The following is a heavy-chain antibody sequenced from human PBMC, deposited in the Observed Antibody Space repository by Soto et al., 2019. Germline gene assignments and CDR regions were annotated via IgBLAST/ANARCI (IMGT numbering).Heavy chain of an antibody. D-gene: IGHD3-10*01. V-gene: IGHV4-39*02. J-gene: IGHJ5*02. CDR2: IYYSGST. CDR3: ARETGSFNWFDP. Sequence: PSETLSLTCTVSGGSISSSSYYWGWIRQPPGKGLEWIGSIYYSGSTYYNPSLKSRVTISVDTSKNQFSLKLSSVTAADTAVYYCARETGSFNWFDPWGQGTLVTVSS. CDR1: GGSISSSSYY.